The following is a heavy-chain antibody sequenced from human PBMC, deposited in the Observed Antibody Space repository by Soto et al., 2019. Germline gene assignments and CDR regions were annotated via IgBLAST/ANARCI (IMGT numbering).Heavy chain of an antibody. D-gene: IGHD3-10*01. CDR1: GGSISSYY. J-gene: IGHJ4*02. CDR2: IYYSGST. V-gene: IGHV4-59*01. CDR3: AREYYYGSGSYFDY. Sequence: SETLSLTCTVSGGSISSYYWSWIRQPPGKGLEWIGYIYYSGSTNYNPSLKSRVTISVDTSKNQFSLKLSSVTAADTAVYYCAREYYYGSGSYFDYWGQGTLVTVSS.